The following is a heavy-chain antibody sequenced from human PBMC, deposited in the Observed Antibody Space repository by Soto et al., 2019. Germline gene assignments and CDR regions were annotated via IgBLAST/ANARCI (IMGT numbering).Heavy chain of an antibody. Sequence: SVKVSCKASGGTFSSYAISWVRQAPGQGLEWMGGIIPIFGTANYAQKFQGRVTITADESTSTAYMELSSLRSEDTAVYYCARTKHWIVVVPGDYYGMDVWGQGTTVTVSS. CDR1: GGTFSSYA. D-gene: IGHD2-2*01. CDR2: IIPIFGTA. J-gene: IGHJ6*02. V-gene: IGHV1-69*13. CDR3: ARTKHWIVVVPGDYYGMDV.